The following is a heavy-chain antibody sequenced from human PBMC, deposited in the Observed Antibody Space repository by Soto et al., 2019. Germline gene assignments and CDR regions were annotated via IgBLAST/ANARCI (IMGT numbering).Heavy chain of an antibody. CDR3: ARDGIGSVAFWGYLDY. Sequence: GGSLRLFCAASGFTFSSYSMNWVRQAPGKGLEWVSSISSSSSYIYYADSVKGRFTISRDNAKNMLYLEMNSLRVEDTALYYCARDGIGSVAFWGYLDYWGQGTLVTVSS. V-gene: IGHV3-21*01. CDR1: GFTFSSYS. D-gene: IGHD3-16*01. J-gene: IGHJ4*02. CDR2: ISSSSSYI.